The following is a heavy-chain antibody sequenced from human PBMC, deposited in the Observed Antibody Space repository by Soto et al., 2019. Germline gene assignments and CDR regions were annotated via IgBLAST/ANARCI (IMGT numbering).Heavy chain of an antibody. D-gene: IGHD3-9*01. Sequence: QVQLVQAGAEVKKPGASVKVSCKASGYTFTSYDINWVRQATGHGLEWMGWMNPNSGNTGYAQKFQGRVTMTRNTSISTAYMELSSLRSEDTAVYYCARGSYYDILTGYWEPYNWFDPWAQGTLVTVSS. CDR2: MNPNSGNT. CDR3: ARGSYYDILTGYWEPYNWFDP. V-gene: IGHV1-8*01. J-gene: IGHJ5*02. CDR1: GYTFTSYD.